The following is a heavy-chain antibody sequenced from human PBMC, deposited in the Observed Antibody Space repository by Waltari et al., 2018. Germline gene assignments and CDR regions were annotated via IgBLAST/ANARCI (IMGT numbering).Heavy chain of an antibody. CDR1: GFTFRSYS. Sequence: EVQLVESGGGLVQPGGSLRLSCAASGFTFRSYSMNWVRQAPGKGLEWVSYISSSSSTIYYADSVKGRFTISRDNAKNSLYLQMNSLRAEDTAVYYCARAGRDPYRAYFDYWGQGTLVTVSS. J-gene: IGHJ4*02. V-gene: IGHV3-48*04. CDR3: ARAGRDPYRAYFDY. CDR2: ISSSSSTI. D-gene: IGHD2-2*02.